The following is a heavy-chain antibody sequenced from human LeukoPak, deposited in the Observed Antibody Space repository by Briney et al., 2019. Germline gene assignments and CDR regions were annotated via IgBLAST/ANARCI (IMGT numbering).Heavy chain of an antibody. CDR3: ARAERSGTYPLVWFDP. CDR2: IYPGDSGT. Sequence: GGSLQISCKGSGYNFASYWIGWVRQLPGKGLECMGIIYPGDSGTIYSPSFQGQVTISADKSSNTAYLQWSSLKTSDTAIYYCARAERSGTYPLVWFDPWGQGTLVTVSS. V-gene: IGHV5-51*01. CDR1: GYNFASYW. D-gene: IGHD3-10*01. J-gene: IGHJ5*02.